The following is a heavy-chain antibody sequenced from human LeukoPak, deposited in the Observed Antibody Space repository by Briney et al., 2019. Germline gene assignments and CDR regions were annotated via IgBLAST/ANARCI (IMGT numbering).Heavy chain of an antibody. D-gene: IGHD2-21*02. V-gene: IGHV2-5*02. Sequence: ESGPTLVNPTQTLTLTCTFSGFSLSTGGMGVGWIRQPPGKALEWLAFIFWDDNEHYSPSLKNRLTITKDTSKNQVILTMTNMDPVDTATYYCSHRHNLGVTGPVLTFDSWGQGTLVTVSS. CDR2: IFWDDNE. CDR3: SHRHNLGVTGPVLTFDS. CDR1: GFSLSTGGMG. J-gene: IGHJ5*01.